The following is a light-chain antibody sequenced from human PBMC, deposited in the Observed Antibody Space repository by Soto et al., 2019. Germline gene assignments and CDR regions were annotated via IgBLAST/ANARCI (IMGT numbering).Light chain of an antibody. V-gene: IGKV1-5*01. Sequence: DIQMTQSPSTLSASVGDRVTITCRASQSISSWLAWYQQKPEKAPKVLIYDASSLESGVPSRFIGSGSGTDFTLTISSLQPDDLATYYCQQYNSYSPWTFGQGTKVEIK. CDR3: QQYNSYSPWT. CDR2: DAS. CDR1: QSISSW. J-gene: IGKJ1*01.